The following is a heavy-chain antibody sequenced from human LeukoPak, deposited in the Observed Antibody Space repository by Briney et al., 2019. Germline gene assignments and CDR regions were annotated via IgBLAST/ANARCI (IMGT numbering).Heavy chain of an antibody. J-gene: IGHJ6*02. CDR2: IYYSGST. Sequence: SETLSLTCTVSGGSISSYYWSWIRQPPGKGLEWIGYIYYSGSTNYNPPLKSRVTLSVDTSKNQFSLKLSSVTAADTAVYYCARRSGTSRHYGMDVWGQGTTVTVSS. CDR3: ARRSGTSRHYGMDV. CDR1: GGSISSYY. V-gene: IGHV4-59*08. D-gene: IGHD6-13*01.